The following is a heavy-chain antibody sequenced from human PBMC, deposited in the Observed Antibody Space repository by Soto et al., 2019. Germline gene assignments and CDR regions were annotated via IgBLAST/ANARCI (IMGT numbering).Heavy chain of an antibody. D-gene: IGHD6-13*01. J-gene: IGHJ1*01. CDR1: GGTFSSYA. Sequence: QVQLVQSGAEVKKPGSSVKVSCKACGGTFSSYAISWVRQAPGQGLEWMGGIIPIFGTANYAQKFQGRVTITADESTSTAYMELSSLRSEDTAVYYCARAPGIAAAGGGTEYFQHWGQGTLVTVSS. CDR3: ARAPGIAAAGGGTEYFQH. V-gene: IGHV1-69*12. CDR2: IIPIFGTA.